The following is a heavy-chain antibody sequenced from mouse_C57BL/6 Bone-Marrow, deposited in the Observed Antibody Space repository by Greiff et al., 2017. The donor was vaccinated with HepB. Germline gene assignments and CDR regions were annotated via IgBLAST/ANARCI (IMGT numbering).Heavy chain of an antibody. J-gene: IGHJ4*01. V-gene: IGHV5-9-1*02. CDR3: TREGGYFYAMDY. Sequence: EVQRVESGEGLVKPGGSLKLSCAASGFTFSSYAMSWVRQTPEKRLEWVAYISSGGDYIYYADTVKGRFTISRDNARNTLYLQMSSLKSEDTAMYYCTREGGYFYAMDYWGQGTSVTVSS. D-gene: IGHD2-3*01. CDR2: ISSGGDYI. CDR1: GFTFSSYA.